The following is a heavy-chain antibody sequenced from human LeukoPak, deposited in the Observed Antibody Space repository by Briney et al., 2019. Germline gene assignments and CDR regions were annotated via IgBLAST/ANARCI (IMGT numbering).Heavy chain of an antibody. V-gene: IGHV1-2*04. CDR3: ARTQTGAMTVFDY. J-gene: IGHJ4*02. CDR1: GYTFTGYY. CDR2: INPNSGGT. D-gene: IGHD1-26*01. Sequence: ASVKVSCKASGYTFTGYYMHWVRQAPGQGLEWMGWINPNSGGTNYAQKFQGWVTMTRDTSISTAYMELSRLRSDDTAVYYCARTQTGAMTVFDYWGQGTLVTVSS.